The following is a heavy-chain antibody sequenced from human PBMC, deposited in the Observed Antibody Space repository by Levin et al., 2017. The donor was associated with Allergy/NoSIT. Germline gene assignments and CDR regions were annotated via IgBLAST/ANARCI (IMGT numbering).Heavy chain of an antibody. CDR2: IKQDGSEK. D-gene: IGHD3-22*01. J-gene: IGHJ4*02. CDR1: GFTFSSYW. CDR3: ARDRLSFATTYYYDSSGWGY. Sequence: GESLKISCAASGFTFSSYWMSWVRQAPGKGLEWVANIKQDGSEKYYVDSVKGRFTISRDNAKNSLYLQMNSLRAEDTAVYYCARDRLSFATTYYYDSSGWGYWGQGTLVTVSS. V-gene: IGHV3-7*01.